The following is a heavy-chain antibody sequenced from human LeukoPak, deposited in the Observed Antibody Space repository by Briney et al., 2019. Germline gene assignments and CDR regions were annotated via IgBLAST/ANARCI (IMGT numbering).Heavy chain of an antibody. CDR1: GFTFSSYS. CDR3: ARGEGDSGGNFVGDY. D-gene: IGHD4-23*01. V-gene: IGHV3-21*01. CDR2: ISSSSNYI. J-gene: IGHJ4*02. Sequence: PGGSLRLSCAASGFTFSSYSMNWVRQAPGKGLEWVSSISSSSNYIYYADSVKGRFTLSRDNAKNSLWLQMNSLRAKDTAVYYCARGEGDSGGNFVGDYWGQGTLVTVSS.